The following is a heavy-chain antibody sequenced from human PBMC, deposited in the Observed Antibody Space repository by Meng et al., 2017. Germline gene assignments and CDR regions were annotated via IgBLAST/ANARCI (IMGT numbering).Heavy chain of an antibody. V-gene: IGHV4-34*01. Sequence: SETLSLTCAVHGGSFSGYYWSWTRQPPGKGLEWIGEINHSGSTNYNPSLKSRVTLSVDTSKNQFSLKLSSVTAADTAVYYCARGRRRGSPARPTYYYYGMDVWGQGTTVTVSS. J-gene: IGHJ6*02. CDR2: INHSGST. CDR1: GGSFSGYY. CDR3: ARGRRRGSPARPTYYYYGMDV. D-gene: IGHD1-26*01.